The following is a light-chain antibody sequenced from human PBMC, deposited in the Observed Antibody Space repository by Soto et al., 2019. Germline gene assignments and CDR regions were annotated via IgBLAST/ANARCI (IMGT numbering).Light chain of an antibody. V-gene: IGKV1-5*03. CDR1: QDITDS. CDR3: QQYRTYPWT. J-gene: IGKJ1*01. CDR2: WAS. Sequence: DIQMTQSPSTLSASVGGRVTVTCRASQDITDSLAWYQQKPGKVPKLLIYWASTLESGVPSRFSGSESGTEFALTISSLQPDDFATYYCQQYRTYPWTFGQGTKVEIK.